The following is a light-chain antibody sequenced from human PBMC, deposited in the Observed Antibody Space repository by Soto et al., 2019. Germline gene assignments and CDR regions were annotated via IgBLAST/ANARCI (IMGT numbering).Light chain of an antibody. V-gene: IGKV3-15*01. Sequence: EIVMTQSPATLSVSPGERATLSCRASQSVSSNLAWYQQKAGQAPRLLINGASTRATGIPARFSGSGSGTEFTLTISSLQSEDFAVYYCQQYNNWPPMYTFGQGTKLEIQ. CDR3: QQYNNWPPMYT. J-gene: IGKJ2*01. CDR1: QSVSSN. CDR2: GAS.